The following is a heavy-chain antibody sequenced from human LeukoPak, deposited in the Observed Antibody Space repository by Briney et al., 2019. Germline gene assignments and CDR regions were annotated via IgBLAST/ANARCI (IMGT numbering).Heavy chain of an antibody. CDR2: VRYDETTK. CDR3: AKDVPTAYFDY. V-gene: IGHV3-30*02. Sequence: GGSLRLSCAASGFTFSSYAMHWVRQAPGKGLEWVAFVRYDETTKFYADSVKGRFTISRDNSKTTLYLQMNSLRAEDTAVYYCAKDVPTAYFDYWGQGTLVTVSS. D-gene: IGHD2-2*01. CDR1: GFTFSSYA. J-gene: IGHJ4*02.